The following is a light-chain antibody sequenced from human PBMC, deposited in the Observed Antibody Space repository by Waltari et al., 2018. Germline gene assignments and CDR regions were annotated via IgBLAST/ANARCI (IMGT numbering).Light chain of an antibody. J-gene: IGKJ1*01. CDR1: QSVGST. V-gene: IGKV3-15*01. CDR3: QQYNNWPPWT. CDR2: GAS. Sequence: EIVMTQSPATLSVSPGDRATLSCRASQSVGSTLALYQQKPGQAPRLLIHGASTRATGVPARFSGSGSGTEFTLTISGLQSEDFAVYYCQQYNNWPPWTFGQGTKVEIK.